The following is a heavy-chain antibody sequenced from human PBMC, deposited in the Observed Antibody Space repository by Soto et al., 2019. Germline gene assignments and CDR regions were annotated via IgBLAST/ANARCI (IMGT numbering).Heavy chain of an antibody. Sequence: PGGSLRLSCGVSGFTVTSNGVSWVRQAPGKGLEWVSAISPNGQGIWYADSVKGRFTISRDNSKNTLYLQMNSLRAEDTAVYYCAKTPSDYGDYDYWGQGTLVTVSS. CDR1: GFTVTSNG. D-gene: IGHD4-17*01. CDR3: AKTPSDYGDYDY. J-gene: IGHJ4*02. CDR2: ISPNGQGI. V-gene: IGHV3-23*01.